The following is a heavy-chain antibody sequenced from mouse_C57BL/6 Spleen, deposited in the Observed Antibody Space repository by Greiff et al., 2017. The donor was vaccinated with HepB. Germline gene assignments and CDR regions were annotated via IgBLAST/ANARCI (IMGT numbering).Heavy chain of an antibody. CDR2: IYPGDGDT. CDR3: AREGTVGYYAMDY. J-gene: IGHJ4*01. V-gene: IGHV1-82*01. Sequence: QVQLQQPGAELVKPGASVKLSCKASGYTFTSYWMHWVKQRPGRGLEWIGRIYPGDGDTNYNGKFKGKATLTADKSSSTAYMQLSSLTSEDSAVYFCAREGTVGYYAMDYWGQGTSVTVSS. D-gene: IGHD3-3*01. CDR1: GYTFTSYW.